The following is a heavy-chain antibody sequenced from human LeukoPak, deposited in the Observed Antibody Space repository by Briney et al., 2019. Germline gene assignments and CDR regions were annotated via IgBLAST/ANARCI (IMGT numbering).Heavy chain of an antibody. D-gene: IGHD3-9*01. CDR3: ARFPKTGYWAYYYYFDL. J-gene: IGHJ2*01. V-gene: IGHV3-21*01. CDR2: ISTSSTYI. Sequence: SGGSLRLSCAASGFTFSFYTMSWVRQAPGKGLEWVSSISTSSTYIYYSDSLKGRFTISRDNAKNSLYLQLNSLRVEDTAVYYCARFPKTGYWAYYYYFDLWGRGTLVTVSS. CDR1: GFTFSFYT.